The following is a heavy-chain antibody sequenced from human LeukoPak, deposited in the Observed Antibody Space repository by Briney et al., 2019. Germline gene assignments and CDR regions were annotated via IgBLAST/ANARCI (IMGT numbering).Heavy chain of an antibody. CDR2: INHCGSS. V-gene: IGHV4-34*01. CDR1: GGSFSGGY. J-gene: IGHJ3*02. CDR3: ARFSCSGNSVYSGIRAFNT. D-gene: IGHD2-15*01. Sequence: PLETLSLTCAVYGGSFSGGYWSWIRQSPGKGLEWIGEINHCGSSTYNPSLKSRVTISVDTSKNQFSLNLSSVTAADTAEYYCARFSCSGNSVYSGIRAFNTWGQGQWSPSPQ.